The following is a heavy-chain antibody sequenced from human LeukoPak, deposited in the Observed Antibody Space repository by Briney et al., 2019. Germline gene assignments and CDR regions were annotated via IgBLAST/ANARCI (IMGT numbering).Heavy chain of an antibody. Sequence: GGSLRLSCAASGFTFSSYAMSWVRQAPGKGLEWVSAISGSGGSTYSADSVKGRFTISRDNPKNTLYLQMNSLRAEDTAVYYCAKVYGGNDAFDIWGQGTMVTVSS. J-gene: IGHJ3*02. CDR3: AKVYGGNDAFDI. V-gene: IGHV3-23*01. CDR1: GFTFSSYA. CDR2: ISGSGGST. D-gene: IGHD4-23*01.